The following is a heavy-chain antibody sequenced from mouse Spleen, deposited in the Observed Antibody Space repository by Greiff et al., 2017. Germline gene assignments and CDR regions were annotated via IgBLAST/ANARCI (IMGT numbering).Heavy chain of an antibody. CDR2: ISYDGSN. Sequence: ESGPGLVKPSQSLSLTCSVTGYSITSGYYWNWIRQFPGNKLEWMGYISYDGSNNYNPSLKNRISITRDTSKNQFFLKLNSVTTEDTATYYCARKDSSGYFDYWGQGTTLTVSS. D-gene: IGHD3-2*02. J-gene: IGHJ2*01. CDR3: ARKDSSGYFDY. CDR1: GYSITSGYY. V-gene: IGHV3-6*01.